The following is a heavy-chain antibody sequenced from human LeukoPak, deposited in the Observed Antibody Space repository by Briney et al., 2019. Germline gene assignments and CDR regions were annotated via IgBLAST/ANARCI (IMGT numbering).Heavy chain of an antibody. CDR2: ITGSGSTI. CDR3: AKTRVWMVTQNVFDY. CDR1: GFTFSSYP. V-gene: IGHV3-48*03. D-gene: IGHD2-21*02. J-gene: IGHJ4*02. Sequence: GGSLRLSCAASGFTFSSYPMTWVRQTPGKGLEWVAYITGSGSTIYYADSVKGRFTLSRDNSKNTLYLQMNSLRTEDTAVYYCAKTRVWMVTQNVFDYWGQGTLVTVSS.